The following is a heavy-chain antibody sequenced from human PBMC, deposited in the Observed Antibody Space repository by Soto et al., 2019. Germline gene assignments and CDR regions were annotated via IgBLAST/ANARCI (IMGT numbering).Heavy chain of an antibody. CDR3: ARDRNWVDP. CDR2: MSTYNGNT. J-gene: IGHJ5*02. V-gene: IGHV1-18*01. CDR1: GYTFTSYD. Sequence: QVQLVQSGAEVKKPGASVKVSCKASGYTFTSYDISWVRQAPGQGLEWMGWMSTYNGNTNYAQQLQGRVTMTTDTSTSTANMDLRGLSPDVPAVYFCARDRNWVDPWGQGTLVTVS.